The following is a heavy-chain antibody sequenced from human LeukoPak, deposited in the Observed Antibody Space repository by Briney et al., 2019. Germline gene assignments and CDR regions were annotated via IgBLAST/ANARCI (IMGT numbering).Heavy chain of an antibody. J-gene: IGHJ1*01. D-gene: IGHD2-2*01. CDR2: ISYDGSNK. CDR3: ATVSVPHYYAIVVVPAAPRHFQH. Sequence: GGSLRLSCAASGFTFSSYAMHWVRQAPGKGLEWVAVISYDGSNKYYADSVKGRFTISRDNSKNTLYLQMNSLRSEDTAVYYCATVSVPHYYAIVVVPAAPRHFQHWGQGTLVTVSS. V-gene: IGHV3-30-3*01. CDR1: GFTFSSYA.